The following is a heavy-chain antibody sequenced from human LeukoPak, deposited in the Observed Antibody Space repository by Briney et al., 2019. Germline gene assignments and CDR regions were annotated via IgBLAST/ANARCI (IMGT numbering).Heavy chain of an antibody. CDR3: TTDLKADYDILTGYYLNDY. V-gene: IGHV3-15*01. CDR1: GFTFSNAW. Sequence: GGSLRLSCAASGFTFSNAWMSWVRQAPGKGLEWVGRIKSKTDGGTTDYAAPVKGRFTISRDDSKNTLYLQMNSLKTEDTAVYYCTTDLKADYDILTGYYLNDYWGQGTLVTVSS. D-gene: IGHD3-9*01. J-gene: IGHJ4*02. CDR2: IKSKTDGGTT.